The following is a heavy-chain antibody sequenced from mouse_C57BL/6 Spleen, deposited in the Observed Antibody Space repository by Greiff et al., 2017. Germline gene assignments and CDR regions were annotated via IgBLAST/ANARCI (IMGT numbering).Heavy chain of an antibody. Sequence: VKLVESGAELMKPGASVKLSCKATGYTFTGYWIEWVKQRPGHGLEWIGEILPGSGRTNYNEKFKGKATFTADTSSNTAYMQLSSLTTEDSAIYYCARKYAYSNYIYYFDYWGQGTTLTVSS. CDR1: GYTFTGYW. CDR2: ILPGSGRT. J-gene: IGHJ2*01. V-gene: IGHV1-9*01. CDR3: ARKYAYSNYIYYFDY. D-gene: IGHD2-5*01.